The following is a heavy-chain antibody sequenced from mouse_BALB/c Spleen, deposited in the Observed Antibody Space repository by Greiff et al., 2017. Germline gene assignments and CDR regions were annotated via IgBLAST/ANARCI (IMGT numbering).Heavy chain of an antibody. D-gene: IGHD2-14*01. CDR3: ARPYRYDGAPWAMDY. Sequence: EVNVVESGGGLVQPGGSRKLSCAASGFTFSSFGMHWVRQAPEKGLEWVAYISSGSSTIYYADTVKGRFTISRDNPKNTLFLQMTSLRSEDTAMYYCARPYRYDGAPWAMDYWGQGTSVTVSS. CDR2: ISSGSSTI. J-gene: IGHJ4*01. V-gene: IGHV5-17*02. CDR1: GFTFSSFG.